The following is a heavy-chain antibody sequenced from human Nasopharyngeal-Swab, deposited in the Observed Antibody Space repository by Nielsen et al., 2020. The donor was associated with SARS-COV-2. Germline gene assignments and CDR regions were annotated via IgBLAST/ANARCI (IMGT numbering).Heavy chain of an antibody. CDR2: MYTSGST. J-gene: IGHJ2*01. D-gene: IGHD2-21*02. V-gene: IGHV4-4*07. CDR3: ARGQATGLVVVTSSGYFDL. Sequence: SETLSLTCTVSGGSISSYYWSWIRQPAGKGLEWIGRMYTSGSTTYNPSLKSRVTISVDTSKNQLSLKLSSVTAADTAVYYCARGQATGLVVVTSSGYFDLWGRGTLVTVSS. CDR1: GGSISSYY.